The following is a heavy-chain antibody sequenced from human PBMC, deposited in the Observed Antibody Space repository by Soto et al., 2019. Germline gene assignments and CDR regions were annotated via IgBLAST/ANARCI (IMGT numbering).Heavy chain of an antibody. J-gene: IGHJ4*02. V-gene: IGHV6-1*01. CDR1: GDSVSSSSAT. Sequence: SQTLSLTCAISGDSVSSSSATWHWIRQSPSRGLEWLGRTYYRSKWYSDYATSVKSRITINPDTSKNQFSLQLKSVTPEDTAVYYSARDNIVTTMDLFDCWGQGTQVTVSS. CDR3: ARDNIVTTMDLFDC. CDR2: TYYRSKWYS. D-gene: IGHD5-12*01.